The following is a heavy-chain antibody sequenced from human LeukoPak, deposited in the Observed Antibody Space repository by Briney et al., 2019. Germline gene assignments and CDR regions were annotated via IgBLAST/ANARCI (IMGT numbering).Heavy chain of an antibody. CDR2: ISSSGSTI. J-gene: IGHJ4*02. Sequence: GGSLRLSCAASGFTFSSYETNWVRQAPGKGLEWVSYISSSGSTIYYADSVKGRFTISRDNAKNSLYLQMNSLRAEDTAVYYCARDQSGSGGWYFDYWGQGTLVTVSS. D-gene: IGHD6-19*01. CDR1: GFTFSSYE. CDR3: ARDQSGSGGWYFDY. V-gene: IGHV3-48*03.